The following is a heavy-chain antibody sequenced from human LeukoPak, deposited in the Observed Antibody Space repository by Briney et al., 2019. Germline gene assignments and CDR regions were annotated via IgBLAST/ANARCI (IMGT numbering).Heavy chain of an antibody. V-gene: IGHV1-2*02. D-gene: IGHD4-11*01. Sequence: ASVTVSCKASGYTFTGYYFHCVRQAPGQGLEWIGWIDPNTAGTNYAQKCLGGFTLTWDTSISTAYMELNRLTSDDTAVYYCATSAGDYRAGHYYYMGVWGKGTSVTVSS. CDR2: IDPNTAGT. CDR1: GYTFTGYY. CDR3: ATSAGDYRAGHYYYMGV. J-gene: IGHJ6*03.